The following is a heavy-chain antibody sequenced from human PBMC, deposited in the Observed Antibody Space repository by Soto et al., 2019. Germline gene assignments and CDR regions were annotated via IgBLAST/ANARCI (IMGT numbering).Heavy chain of an antibody. CDR2: ISYDGSNK. CDR1: GFTFSSYG. J-gene: IGHJ4*02. V-gene: IGHV3-30*18. CDR3: AKPVLRFLEWHPLDY. D-gene: IGHD3-3*01. Sequence: QPGGSLRLSCAASGFTFSSYGMHWVRQAPGKGLEWVAVISYDGSNKYYADSVKGRFTISRDNSKNTLYLQMDSLRAEDTAVYYCAKPVLRFLEWHPLDYWGQGTLVTVS.